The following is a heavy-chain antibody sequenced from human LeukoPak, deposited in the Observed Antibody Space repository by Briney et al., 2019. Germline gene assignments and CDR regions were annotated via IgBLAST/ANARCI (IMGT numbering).Heavy chain of an antibody. V-gene: IGHV4-39*01. CDR1: GGSISSSSHF. CDR3: VEMATMKDY. Sequence: SETLSLTCTVSGGSISSSSHFWGWIRQPPGKGLEWIGSIFYSGSTYYNPSLKSRVTTSVDTSKNQFSLKLSSVTAADTAVYYCVEMATMKDYWGQGTLVTVSS. J-gene: IGHJ4*02. CDR2: IFYSGST. D-gene: IGHD5-24*01.